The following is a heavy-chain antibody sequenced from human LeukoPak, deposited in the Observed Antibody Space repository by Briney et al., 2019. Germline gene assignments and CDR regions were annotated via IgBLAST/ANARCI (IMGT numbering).Heavy chain of an antibody. CDR3: PRETPSRYFDY. V-gene: IGHV1-8*01. D-gene: IGHD4-23*01. Sequence: GASVTVSCKASAYTLTTYDINWGRRPPGQGLEWMGWMNPNSGKTGYAQKFQDRITITRNTSISTAYMELSSLGSEDTAVYYCPRETPSRYFDYWCQGTLVTVSS. CDR2: MNPNSGKT. J-gene: IGHJ4*02. CDR1: AYTLTTYD.